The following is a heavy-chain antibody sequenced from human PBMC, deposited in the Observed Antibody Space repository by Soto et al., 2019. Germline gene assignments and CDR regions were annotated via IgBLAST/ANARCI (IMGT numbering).Heavy chain of an antibody. D-gene: IGHD2-15*01. CDR3: ARDQCSGGSCYLPYYGMDV. CDR2: IIPIFGTA. J-gene: IGHJ6*02. V-gene: IGHV1-69*13. CDR1: GGTFSSYA. Sequence: SVKVSCNASGGTFSSYAISLVRQAPGQGLEWMGGIIPIFGTANYAQKFQGRVTITADESTSTAYMELSSLRSEDTAVYYCARDQCSGGSCYLPYYGMDVWGQGTTVTVSS.